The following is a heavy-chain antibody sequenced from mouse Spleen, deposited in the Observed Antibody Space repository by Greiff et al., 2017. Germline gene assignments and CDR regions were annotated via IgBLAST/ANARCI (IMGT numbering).Heavy chain of an antibody. D-gene: IGHD2-1*01. J-gene: IGHJ2*01. CDR1: GFTFSSYY. Sequence: EVKLMESGGGLVKLGGSLKLSCAASGFTFSSYYMSWVRQTPEKRLEWVATISSGGGSTYYPDSVKGRFTISRDNAKNTLYLQMSSLNSEDTAVYYCARDGYGNYGFFDYWGQGTTLTVSS. V-gene: IGHV5-6-4*01. CDR3: ARDGYGNYGFFDY. CDR2: ISSGGGST.